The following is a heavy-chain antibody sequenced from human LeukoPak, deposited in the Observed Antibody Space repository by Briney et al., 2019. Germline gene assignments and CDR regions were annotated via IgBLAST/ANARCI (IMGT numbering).Heavy chain of an antibody. V-gene: IGHV4-39*07. CDR2: IYYSGST. CDR3: ARLVRRRGMYYYDSSGYGHFDY. J-gene: IGHJ4*02. Sequence: SETLSLTCTVSGGSISSSSYYWGWIRQPPGKGLEWIGSIYYSGSTYYNPSLKSRVTISVDTSKNQFSLKLSSVTAADTAVYYCARLVRRRGMYYYDSSGYGHFDYWGQGTLVTVSS. D-gene: IGHD3-22*01. CDR1: GGSISSSSYY.